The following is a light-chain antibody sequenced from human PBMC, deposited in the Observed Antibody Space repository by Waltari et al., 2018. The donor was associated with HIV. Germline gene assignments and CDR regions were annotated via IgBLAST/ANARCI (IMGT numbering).Light chain of an antibody. CDR3: SSYTTFNTVI. CDR1: GAGIGAYHY. V-gene: IGLV2-14*03. J-gene: IGLJ2*01. Sequence: QSALTQPASLSGSPGQSSTIPCAGTGAGIGAYHYVAWYHTLPDSVRKLIIYDVTSRPSGISDRFSASKSGNAASLTISGLQAEDEGDYYCSSYTTFNTVIFGGGTKLTVL. CDR2: DVT.